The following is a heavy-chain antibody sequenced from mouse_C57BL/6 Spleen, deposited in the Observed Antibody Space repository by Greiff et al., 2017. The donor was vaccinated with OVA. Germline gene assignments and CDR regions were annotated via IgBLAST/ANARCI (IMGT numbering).Heavy chain of an antibody. CDR3: ARRADLLLYAMDY. V-gene: IGHV1-72*01. CDR2: IDPNSGGT. J-gene: IGHJ4*01. D-gene: IGHD2-1*01. Sequence: QVQLKQPGAELVKPGASVKLSCKASGYTFTSYWMHWVKQRPGRGLEWIGRIDPNSGGTKYNEKFKSKATLTVDKPSSTAYMQLSSLTSEDSAVYYCARRADLLLYAMDYWGQGTSVTVSS. CDR1: GYTFTSYW.